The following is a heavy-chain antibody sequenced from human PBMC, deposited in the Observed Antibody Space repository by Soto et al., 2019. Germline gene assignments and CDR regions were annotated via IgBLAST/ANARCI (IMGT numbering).Heavy chain of an antibody. CDR1: GYTFLDFY. D-gene: IGHD2-21*02. V-gene: IGHV1-46*01. Sequence: QVQLVQSGTEVKKPGASVKVSCKASGYTFLDFYIHWVRQAPGQGLEWMGFINPSGGGTTYAQQFQGRLTMTRDTSTSTVYMELISLRSEDTAIYYCARSRDRCGGDCYSVYSAFDLWGQGTPVTVSS. CDR2: INPSGGGT. CDR3: ARSRDRCGGDCYSVYSAFDL. J-gene: IGHJ3*01.